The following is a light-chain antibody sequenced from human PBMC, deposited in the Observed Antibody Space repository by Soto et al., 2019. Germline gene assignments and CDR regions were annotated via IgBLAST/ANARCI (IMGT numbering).Light chain of an antibody. J-gene: IGKJ1*01. Sequence: ESVLTQSPGTLSLSPGERATLSCRASQSVTRNYLAWYQQRPGQAPRLLIYGASSRATGIPDRFSGSGSGTDFTLTISRLEPEDFAVYYCLQYGSSSWPFGQGTMVEIK. V-gene: IGKV3-20*01. CDR2: GAS. CDR3: LQYGSSSWP. CDR1: QSVTRNY.